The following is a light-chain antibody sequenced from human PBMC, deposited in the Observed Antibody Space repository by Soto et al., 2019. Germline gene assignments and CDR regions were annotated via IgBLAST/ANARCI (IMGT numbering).Light chain of an antibody. CDR3: QQYGRSPGLFT. CDR2: DAS. Sequence: ESVLTQSPGTLSLSPGERATLSCRASQSVSNTYLAWYQQKPGQAPRLLTYDASSRATGIPDRFSGSGSGTDFTLTISRLEPEDFAVYYCQQYGRSPGLFTFGPGTKVDIK. J-gene: IGKJ3*01. V-gene: IGKV3-20*01. CDR1: QSVSNTY.